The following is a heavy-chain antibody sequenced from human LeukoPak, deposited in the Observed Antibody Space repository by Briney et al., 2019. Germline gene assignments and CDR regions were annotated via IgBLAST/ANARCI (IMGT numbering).Heavy chain of an antibody. Sequence: GESLKISCKGSGYSFTSYWIGWVRQMPGKGLEWMGIIYPGDSDTRYSPSFQGQVTISADKSISTAYLQWSSLKASDTAMYYCARHKPGIAVAGLPYYYMDVWGKGTTVTVSS. V-gene: IGHV5-51*01. CDR1: GYSFTSYW. CDR3: ARHKPGIAVAGLPYYYMDV. D-gene: IGHD6-19*01. J-gene: IGHJ6*03. CDR2: IYPGDSDT.